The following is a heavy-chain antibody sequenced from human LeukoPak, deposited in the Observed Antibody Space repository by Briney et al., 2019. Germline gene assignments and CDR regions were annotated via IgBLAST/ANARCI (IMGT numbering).Heavy chain of an antibody. CDR2: IIPIFGTA. V-gene: IGHV1-69*13. CDR3: ARGSSSWQPAYYYYYGMDV. CDR1: GGTFSSYA. J-gene: IGHJ6*02. D-gene: IGHD6-13*01. Sequence: SVKVSCKASGGTFSSYAISWVRQAPGQGLEWMGGIIPIFGTANYAQKFQGRVTITADESTSTAYMELSSLRSEDTAVYYCARGSSSWQPAYYYYYGMDVWGQGTTVTVSS.